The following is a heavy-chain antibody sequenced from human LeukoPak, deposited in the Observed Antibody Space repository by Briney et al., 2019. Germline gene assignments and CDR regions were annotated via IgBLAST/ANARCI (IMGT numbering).Heavy chain of an antibody. CDR2: INIGGTNT. CDR3: ARARAGVYMDV. D-gene: IGHD2-8*01. Sequence: GGSLRLSCAASGFTFNDYYMSWIRQAPGKGLEWLSYINIGGTNTHYADSVKGRFTISRDNAKNSLYLQMNSLRAEDTAMYYCARARAGVYMDVWGKGTTVTVSS. CDR1: GFTFNDYY. J-gene: IGHJ6*03. V-gene: IGHV3-11*06.